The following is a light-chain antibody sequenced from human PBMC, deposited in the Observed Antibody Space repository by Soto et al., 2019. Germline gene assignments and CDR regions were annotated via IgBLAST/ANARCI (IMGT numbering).Light chain of an antibody. CDR1: QSVSSN. Sequence: EIVLTQSPATLSVSPGERATLSCRASQSVSSNLSWYQQKPGQAPGPLLHGASTRTTAIPARFSGSGSGTEFTLTISSLQSEDFTLYYCQQYNTWPPTWTFGQGTKVEIK. J-gene: IGKJ1*01. CDR3: QQYNTWPPTWT. CDR2: GAS. V-gene: IGKV3-15*01.